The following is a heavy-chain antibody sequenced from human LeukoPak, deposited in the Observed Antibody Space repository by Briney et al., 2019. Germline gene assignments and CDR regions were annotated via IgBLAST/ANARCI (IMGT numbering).Heavy chain of an antibody. Sequence: GESLKISCKGSGYSFTSYWIGWVRQMPGKGLEWMGIIYPGDSDTRYSPSFQGQVTISADKSISTAYLQWSSLKASDTAMYYCARLADTAMFPNPWFDPWGQGTLVTVSS. CDR3: ARLADTAMFPNPWFDP. D-gene: IGHD5-18*01. CDR1: GYSFTSYW. V-gene: IGHV5-51*01. CDR2: IYPGDSDT. J-gene: IGHJ5*02.